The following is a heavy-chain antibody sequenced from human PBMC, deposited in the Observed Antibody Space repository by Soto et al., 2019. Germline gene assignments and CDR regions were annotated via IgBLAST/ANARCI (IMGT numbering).Heavy chain of an antibody. CDR3: ARVPLTTYFDL. CDR2: VYNSGST. CDR1: GGSVSGGSYC. J-gene: IGHJ2*01. V-gene: IGHV4-61*01. D-gene: IGHD2-2*01. Sequence: QVQLQESGPGLVKPSETLSLTCTVSGGSVSGGSYCWSWIRQPPGRGLECIGYVYNSGSTTYNPSLKSRVAISVHTSKDRFSLGLSSVTAADTAVYYCARVPLTTYFDLWGRGTLVTVSS.